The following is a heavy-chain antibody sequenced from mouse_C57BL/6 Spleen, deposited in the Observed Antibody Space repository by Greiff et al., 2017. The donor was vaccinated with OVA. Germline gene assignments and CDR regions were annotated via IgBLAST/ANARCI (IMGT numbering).Heavy chain of an antibody. D-gene: IGHD2-4*01. CDR3: ARGIYDYDEEGYAMDY. J-gene: IGHJ4*01. CDR1: GYTFTGYW. CDR2: ILPGSGST. V-gene: IGHV1-9*01. Sequence: QVQLQQSGAELMKPGASVKLSCKATGYTFTGYWIEWVKQRPGHGLEWIGEILPGSGSTNYNEKFKGKATFTADTSSNTAYMQLSSLTTEDSAIYYCARGIYDYDEEGYAMDYWGQGTSVTVSS.